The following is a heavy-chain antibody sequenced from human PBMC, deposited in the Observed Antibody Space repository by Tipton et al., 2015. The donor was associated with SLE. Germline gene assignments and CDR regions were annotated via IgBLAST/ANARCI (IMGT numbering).Heavy chain of an antibody. CDR2: IYYSGST. CDR1: GGSISSHY. V-gene: IGHV4-59*11. J-gene: IGHJ3*02. D-gene: IGHD2-2*01. CDR3: ATAQTSNLGPRSFDI. Sequence: TLSLTCIVSGGSISSHYWNWIRQPPGKGLEWIGYIYYSGSTNYNPSLKSRVTISVDRSKNQFSLNLRSATAADTAVYFCATAQTSNLGPRSFDIWGQGTMVTVSS.